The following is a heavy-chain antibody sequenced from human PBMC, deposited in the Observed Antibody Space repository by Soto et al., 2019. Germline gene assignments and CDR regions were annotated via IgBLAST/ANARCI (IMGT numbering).Heavy chain of an antibody. D-gene: IGHD4-17*01. CDR2: IAWHGDST. CDR1: GFTFDDYT. Sequence: PGGSLRLSCAASGFTFDDYTMHWVRQPPGKGLEWVPLIAWHGDSTYIADSVKGRFTISRDNSKNSLYLQMNSLRTEDTALYYCVKDMRFENYGGNSGFDFWGQGTLVTVSS. J-gene: IGHJ4*02. V-gene: IGHV3-43*01. CDR3: VKDMRFENYGGNSGFDF.